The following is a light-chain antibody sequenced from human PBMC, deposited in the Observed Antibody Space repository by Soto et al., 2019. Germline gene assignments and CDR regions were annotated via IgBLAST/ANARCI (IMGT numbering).Light chain of an antibody. CDR2: DTF. CDR3: LLSYKGAEV. J-gene: IGLJ1*01. Sequence: QAVVTQEPSLTVSPGGTVTLTCGSSTGTVTSGHYPYWFQPKPGQAPRTLIYDTFNTHSCTPARFSGSLLAADAALTLWGAQTEDEADYYILLSYKGAEVFGPGTKGTVL. V-gene: IGLV7-46*01. CDR1: TGTVTSGHY.